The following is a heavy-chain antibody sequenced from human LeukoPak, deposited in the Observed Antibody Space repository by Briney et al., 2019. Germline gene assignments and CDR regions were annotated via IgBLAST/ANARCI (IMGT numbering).Heavy chain of an antibody. V-gene: IGHV3-30*04. CDR3: ARTAAGRYFDWLLGFDY. CDR2: ISYDGSNK. D-gene: IGHD3-9*01. J-gene: IGHJ4*02. CDR1: GFTFSSYA. Sequence: GRSLRLSCAASGFTFSSYAMHWVRQAPGKGLEWVAVISYDGSNKYYADSVKGRFTISRDNSKNTLYLQMNSLRAEDTAVYYCARTAAGRYFDWLLGFDYWGQGTLVTVSS.